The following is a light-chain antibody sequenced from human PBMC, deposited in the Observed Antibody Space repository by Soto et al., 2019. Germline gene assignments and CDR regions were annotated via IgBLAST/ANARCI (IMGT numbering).Light chain of an antibody. Sequence: EIVLTQSPDTLSLSPGARATLSCRASQSVSSNYLAWYQQKPGQAPRLLIYDASNRATGIPDRCSGSGSGTEFTLTISRLEPEDFVVYYCQQYGASPPGTFGQGTRVEIK. V-gene: IGKV3-20*01. CDR1: QSVSSNY. CDR2: DAS. J-gene: IGKJ1*01. CDR3: QQYGASPPGT.